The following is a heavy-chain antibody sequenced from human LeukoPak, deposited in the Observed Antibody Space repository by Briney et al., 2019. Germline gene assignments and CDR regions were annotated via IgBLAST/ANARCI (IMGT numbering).Heavy chain of an antibody. J-gene: IGHJ1*01. D-gene: IGHD6-6*01. CDR1: GGSXSTYY. CDR2: IYHSGST. CDR3: ARGGAARLHFQN. Sequence: TLSLTCTVSGGSXSTYYWNWIRQPPGKGLEWIGYIYHSGSTNYNPSLQSRVTISVDTSKNQFSLNLNSVTAADTAVYYCARGGAARLHFQNWGQGTLVTVSS. V-gene: IGHV4-59*01.